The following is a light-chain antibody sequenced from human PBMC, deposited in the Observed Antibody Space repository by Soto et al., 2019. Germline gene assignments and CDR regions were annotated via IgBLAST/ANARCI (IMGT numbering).Light chain of an antibody. Sequence: QSVLTQPASVSGSPGQSITISCAGTSSDVGGYNYVSWYQHHPGKAPKLIIYEVTSRPSGVSNRFSGSKSGSTASLTISGLQAEDEADYFCSSYTSSTTLVFGGGTKLTVL. V-gene: IGLV2-14*01. J-gene: IGLJ2*01. CDR3: SSYTSSTTLV. CDR1: SSDVGGYNY. CDR2: EVT.